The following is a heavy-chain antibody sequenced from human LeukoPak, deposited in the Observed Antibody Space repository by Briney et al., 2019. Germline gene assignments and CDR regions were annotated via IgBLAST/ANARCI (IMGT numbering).Heavy chain of an antibody. CDR1: GGSISTFY. V-gene: IGHV4-59*01. CDR3: ARQSISGSSLSYFDY. D-gene: IGHD3-22*01. Sequence: SETLSLTCTVSGGSISTFYWSWIRQPPGKGLEWIGNIYDSGSTNYNPSLKSRVTISVDTSKNQCSLKLSSVTAADTAVYYCARQSISGSSLSYFDYWGQGTLVNVSS. CDR2: IYDSGST. J-gene: IGHJ4*02.